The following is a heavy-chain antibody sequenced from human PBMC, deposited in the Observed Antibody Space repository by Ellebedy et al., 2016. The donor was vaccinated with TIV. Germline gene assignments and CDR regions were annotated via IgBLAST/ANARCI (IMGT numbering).Heavy chain of an antibody. CDR1: GYTFTGHY. J-gene: IGHJ5*02. V-gene: IGHV1-2*02. CDR3: ARERSNWFDP. CDR2: INPDSGGT. Sequence: AASVKVSCKASGYTFTGHYMHWVRQAPGQGLEWMGWINPDSGGTNYAQKFQGRVTMTRDTSISSAYLELSRLTSDDTAVYYCARERSNWFDPWGQGTLVTVSS.